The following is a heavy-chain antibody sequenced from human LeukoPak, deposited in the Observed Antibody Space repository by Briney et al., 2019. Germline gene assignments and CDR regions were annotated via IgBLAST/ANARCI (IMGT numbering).Heavy chain of an antibody. V-gene: IGHV3-11*04. J-gene: IGHJ3*02. D-gene: IGHD4-11*01. CDR2: ISESGSST. CDR1: GFTFGTYY. Sequence: PGGSLRLSCAASGFTFGTYYMSWIRQAPGKGLEWVSYISESGSSTYNADSVKGRFTISRDNAKNSVYLQMNSLRAEDTAVYYCARGYTNYGYAFDIWGQGTMVTVSS. CDR3: ARGYTNYGYAFDI.